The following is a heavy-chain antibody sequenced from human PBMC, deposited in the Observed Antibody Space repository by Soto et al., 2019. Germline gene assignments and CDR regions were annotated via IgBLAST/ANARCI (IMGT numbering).Heavy chain of an antibody. Sequence: PSQTLSLTCAISGDSVSTNSATWDWIRQSPSRGLEWLGRTYYRSKWYNDYAVSVEGRITINPDTSNNQVSLQMNSLRADDTAVYYCATRAGYRSDSPLGHDAFDIWGQGTMVTVSS. CDR3: ATRAGYRSDSPLGHDAFDI. CDR1: GDSVSTNSAT. D-gene: IGHD3-16*02. J-gene: IGHJ3*02. CDR2: TYYRSKWYN. V-gene: IGHV6-1*01.